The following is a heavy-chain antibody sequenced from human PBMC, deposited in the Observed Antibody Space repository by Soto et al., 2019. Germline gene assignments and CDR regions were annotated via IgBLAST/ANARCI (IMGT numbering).Heavy chain of an antibody. CDR3: ARGSPRNTDFDY. D-gene: IGHD1-1*01. CDR1: GFTFSSYG. V-gene: IGHV3-33*01. Sequence: QVQLVESGGGVVHPGRSLRLSCAASGFTFSSYGMHWVRQAPGKGLEWVAVIWYDGSNKYYADSVKGRFTISRDNSKNTLYLQMNSLRAEDTAVYYCARGSPRNTDFDYWGQGTLVTVSS. CDR2: IWYDGSNK. J-gene: IGHJ4*02.